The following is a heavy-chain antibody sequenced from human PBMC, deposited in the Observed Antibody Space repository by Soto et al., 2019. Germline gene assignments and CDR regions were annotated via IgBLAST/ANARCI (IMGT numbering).Heavy chain of an antibody. J-gene: IGHJ4*02. CDR2: IWFDGSNK. CDR3: ARGQLPAATTYFDF. Sequence: QVHLVESGGGVVQPGGSLRLSCAASGFTFSSYAIHWVRQAPGKGLEWVAIIWFDGSNKYYADSVKGRFSIPRDNSKNTLFLQMDSLRAEDTAVYYCARGQLPAATTYFDFWGQGTLVIVSS. D-gene: IGHD2-15*01. V-gene: IGHV3-33*01. CDR1: GFTFSSYA.